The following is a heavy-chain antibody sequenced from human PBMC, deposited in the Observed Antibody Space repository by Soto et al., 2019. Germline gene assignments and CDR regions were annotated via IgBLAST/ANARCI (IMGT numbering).Heavy chain of an antibody. CDR3: ARDGSGKEKYCSDTTCHSPYYFDY. CDR1: GFTFSIYG. D-gene: IGHD2-15*01. V-gene: IGHV3-48*02. Sequence: EVQLVESGGGLVQPGGSLRLSCVASGFTFSIYGINWVRQAPGRGLEWISYISGDSETTYYADSVKGRFTISRDNAKGSVYLQMTGLRDENTAVYSCARDGSGKEKYCSDTTCHSPYYFDYWGQGALSPSPQ. CDR2: ISGDSETT. J-gene: IGHJ4*02.